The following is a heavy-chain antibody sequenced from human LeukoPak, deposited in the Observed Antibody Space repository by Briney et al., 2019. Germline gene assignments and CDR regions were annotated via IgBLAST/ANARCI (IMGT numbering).Heavy chain of an antibody. CDR2: ISYDGSNK. J-gene: IGHJ4*02. Sequence: GGSLRLSCAASGFTFSSYGMHWVRQAPGKGLEWVAVISYDGSNKYYADSVKGRFTISRDNSKNTLYLQMNSLRAEDTAVYYCAKSANEGPQQLVDYWGQGTLVTVSS. CDR1: GFTFSSYG. D-gene: IGHD6-13*01. CDR3: AKSANEGPQQLVDY. V-gene: IGHV3-30*18.